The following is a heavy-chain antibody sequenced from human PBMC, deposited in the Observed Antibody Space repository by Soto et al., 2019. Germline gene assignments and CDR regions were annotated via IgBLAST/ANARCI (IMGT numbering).Heavy chain of an antibody. Sequence: GGSLRLSCAASGFTFSHSWMHWVRQTPGKGRVWVSRINTDGSYINYVDSVKGRFTVSRDNAKSTLYLQMNSLRAEDSAVYYCASPVLWPLDRNYWGQGPQVTVYS. V-gene: IGHV3-74*01. CDR2: INTDGSYI. D-gene: IGHD3-10*01. CDR3: ASPVLWPLDRNY. CDR1: GFTFSHSW. J-gene: IGHJ4*02.